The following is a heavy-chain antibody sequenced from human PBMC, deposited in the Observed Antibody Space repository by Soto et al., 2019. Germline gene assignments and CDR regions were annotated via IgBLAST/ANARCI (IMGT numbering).Heavy chain of an antibody. CDR1: GFTFSSYW. J-gene: IGHJ6*02. V-gene: IGHV3-74*01. Sequence: EVQLVESGGGLVQPGGSLRLSCAASGFTFSSYWMHWVRQAPGKGLVWVSRINSDGSSTSYADSVKGRFTISRDNAKNTLYLQMNSLRAEDTAVYYCARDQGYSSSWTDFSYYGMDVWGQGTTVTVSS. CDR3: ARDQGYSSSWTDFSYYGMDV. CDR2: INSDGSST. D-gene: IGHD6-13*01.